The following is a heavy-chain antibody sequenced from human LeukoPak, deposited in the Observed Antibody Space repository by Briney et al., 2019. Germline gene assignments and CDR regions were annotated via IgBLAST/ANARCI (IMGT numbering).Heavy chain of an antibody. Sequence: ASVKVSCKASGGTFSSYAISWVRQAPGQGLEWMGGIIPIFGTANYAQKFQGRVTITADESTSTAYMELCSLRSEDTAVYYCARVQYDFWSGYYRSQGQFWFDPWGQGTLVTVSS. CDR2: IIPIFGTA. V-gene: IGHV1-69*01. CDR3: ARVQYDFWSGYYRSQGQFWFDP. J-gene: IGHJ5*02. CDR1: GGTFSSYA. D-gene: IGHD3-3*01.